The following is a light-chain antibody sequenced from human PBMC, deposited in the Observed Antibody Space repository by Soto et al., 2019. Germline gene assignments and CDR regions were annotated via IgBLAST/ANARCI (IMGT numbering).Light chain of an antibody. CDR2: NNN. V-gene: IGLV1-51*01. CDR3: VTWDTSLRTGV. Sequence: QAVVTQPPSVSAAPGQTVTISCSGSRSNIGNNYVAWYQQFPGTVPKLLIYNNNGRPSGTPDRFSGSASGTSATLTITGLQTGDEADYFCVTWDTSLRTGVIGGGTKLTVL. CDR1: RSNIGNNY. J-gene: IGLJ3*02.